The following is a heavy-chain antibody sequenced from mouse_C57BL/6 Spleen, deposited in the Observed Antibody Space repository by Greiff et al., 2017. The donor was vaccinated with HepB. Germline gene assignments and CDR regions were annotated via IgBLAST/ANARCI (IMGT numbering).Heavy chain of an antibody. CDR2: IDPSDSYT. Sequence: QVQLQQPGAELVMPGASVKLSCKASGYTFTSYWMHWVKQRPGQGLEWIGEIDPSDSYTHYNQKFKGKSTLTVDKSSSTAYMQLSSLTSEDSAVYYCARRVRGFDYWGQGTTLTVSS. CDR1: GYTFTSYW. CDR3: ARRVRGFDY. J-gene: IGHJ2*01. V-gene: IGHV1-69*01.